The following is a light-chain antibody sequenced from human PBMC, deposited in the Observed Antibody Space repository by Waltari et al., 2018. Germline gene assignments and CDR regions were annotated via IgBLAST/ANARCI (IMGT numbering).Light chain of an antibody. CDR3: QHYVRLPVT. J-gene: IGKJ1*01. Sequence: IVLTQSPGTLSLSPGERATISCRASQSVTRYLAWYQDKPGQAPRLLIYDAATRAAGIADRFSGSGFGTDFTLTISRLEPEDSAVYYCQHYVRLPVTFGQGTKVEIK. CDR2: DAA. V-gene: IGKV3-20*01. CDR1: QSVTRY.